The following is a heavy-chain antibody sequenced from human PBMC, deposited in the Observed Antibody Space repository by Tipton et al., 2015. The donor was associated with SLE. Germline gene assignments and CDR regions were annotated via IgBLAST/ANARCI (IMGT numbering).Heavy chain of an antibody. Sequence: TLSLTCTVSGGSISSYYWSWIRQPPGKGLEWIGYIYYTGSTNSNPSLKSRVTISVDTSKNQFSLKLSSVTAADTAVYYCARTPYDFWSAYYYYYMDVWGKGTTVTVSS. J-gene: IGHJ6*03. CDR1: GGSISSYY. V-gene: IGHV4-59*07. CDR3: ARTPYDFWSAYYYYYMDV. CDR2: IYYTGST. D-gene: IGHD3-3*01.